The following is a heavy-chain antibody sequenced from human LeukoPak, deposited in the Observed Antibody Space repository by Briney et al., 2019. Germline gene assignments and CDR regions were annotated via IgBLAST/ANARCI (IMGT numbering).Heavy chain of an antibody. CDR2: IYYSGST. J-gene: IGHJ3*02. D-gene: IGHD3-3*01. V-gene: IGHV4-30-4*01. CDR1: GGSISSYY. Sequence: SETLFLTCTVSGGSISSYYWSWIRQPLGKGLEWIGYIYYSGSTYYNPSLKSRVTISVDTSKNQFSLKLSSVTAADTAVYYCARDLTYYDFWSGYWRDNAFDIWGQGTMVTVSS. CDR3: ARDLTYYDFWSGYWRDNAFDI.